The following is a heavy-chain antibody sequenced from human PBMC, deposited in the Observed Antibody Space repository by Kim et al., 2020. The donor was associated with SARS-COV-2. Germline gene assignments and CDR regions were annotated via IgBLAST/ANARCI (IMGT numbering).Heavy chain of an antibody. CDR3: AREGDYYFDD. V-gene: IGHV3-53*01. Sequence: GGSLRLSCAASGFTVSASYLSWVRRAPGKGPEWVSILRRDGATHYADSVKGRFTISRDNSKNTLYLQLNSLRADDTAIDYCAREGDYYFDDWGQGTLVTVSS. CDR1: GFTVSASY. J-gene: IGHJ4*02. CDR2: LRRDGAT.